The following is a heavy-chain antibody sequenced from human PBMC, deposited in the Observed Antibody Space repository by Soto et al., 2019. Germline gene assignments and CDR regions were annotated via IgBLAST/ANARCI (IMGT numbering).Heavy chain of an antibody. CDR2: INPNSGGT. CDR1: GYTFTGYY. V-gene: IGHV1-2*04. J-gene: IGHJ6*02. CDR3: ARAASGYCSSTSCGNYYYGMDV. Sequence: CKASGYTFTGYYMHWVRQAPGQGLEWMGWINPNSGGTNYAQKFQGWVTMTRDTSISTAYMELSRLRSDDTAVYYCARAASGYCSSTSCGNYYYGMDVWGQGTTVTVSS. D-gene: IGHD2-2*01.